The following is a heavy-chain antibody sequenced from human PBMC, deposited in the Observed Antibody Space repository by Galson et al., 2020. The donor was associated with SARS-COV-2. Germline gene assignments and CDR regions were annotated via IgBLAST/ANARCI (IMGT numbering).Heavy chain of an antibody. D-gene: IGHD6-13*01. CDR3: ARAYPGGSSCFDY. CDR2: INHSGST. V-gene: IGHV4-34*01. Sequence: SETLSLTCAVYGGSFSGYYWSWIRQPPGKGLEWIGEINHSGSTNYNPSLKSRVTISVDTSKNQFSLKLSSVTAADTAVYYCARAYPGGSSCFDYWGQGTLVTVSS. J-gene: IGHJ4*02. CDR1: GGSFSGYY.